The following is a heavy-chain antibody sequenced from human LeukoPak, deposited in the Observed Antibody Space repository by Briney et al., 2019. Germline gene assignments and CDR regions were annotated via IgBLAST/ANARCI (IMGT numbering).Heavy chain of an antibody. CDR2: ISYDGSKK. D-gene: IGHD3-10*01. V-gene: IGHV3-30-3*01. Sequence: GGSLRLSCAASGFTFSSYAMHWVRQGPGKGLEWVSVISYDGSKKYYADSVRGAFTISRDHSKNTMYMQMNSLRAEDTAVYYCARSMSYGSGSYSYYYYGMVDWGQGTTVTVSS. J-gene: IGHJ6*02. CDR1: GFTFSSYA. CDR3: ARSMSYGSGSYSYYYYGMVD.